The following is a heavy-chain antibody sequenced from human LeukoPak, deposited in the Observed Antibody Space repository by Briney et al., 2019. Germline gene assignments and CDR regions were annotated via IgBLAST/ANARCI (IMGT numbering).Heavy chain of an antibody. Sequence: GGSLRLSCAASGFTFSSYAMSWVRQAPGKGLEWVSAISGSGGSTYYADSVKGRFTISRDTSKNTLYLQMNSLRAEDTAVYYCAKVLDDFWSGYQGYWGQGTLVTVSS. CDR3: AKVLDDFWSGYQGY. V-gene: IGHV3-23*01. J-gene: IGHJ4*02. D-gene: IGHD3-3*01. CDR2: ISGSGGST. CDR1: GFTFSSYA.